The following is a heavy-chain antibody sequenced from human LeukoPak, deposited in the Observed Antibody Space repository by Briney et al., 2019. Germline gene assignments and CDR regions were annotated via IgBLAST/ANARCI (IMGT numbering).Heavy chain of an antibody. CDR1: GFTFSSYG. CDR3: AKDHRRDGYNFDRY. Sequence: GRSLRLSCAASGFTFSSYGMHWVRQAPGKGLEWVAVIWYDGSNKYYADSVKGRFTISRDNSKNTLYLQMNSLRAEDTAEYYCAKDHRRDGYNFDRYWGQGTLVTVSS. CDR2: IWYDGSNK. J-gene: IGHJ4*02. D-gene: IGHD5-24*01. V-gene: IGHV3-33*06.